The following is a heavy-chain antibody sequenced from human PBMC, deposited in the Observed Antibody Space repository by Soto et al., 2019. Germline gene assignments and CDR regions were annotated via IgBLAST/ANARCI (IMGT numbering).Heavy chain of an antibody. CDR3: AKGRYDFWSPYYFDS. CDR1: GLNFDDFA. Sequence: GGSLRLSCVGTGLNFDDFAMHWVRQAPGKGLEWVSGTTWNSRVLAYADSVKGRFTISRDNARNSLYLQMDSLRDEDTALYYCAKGRYDFWSPYYFDSWGQGTLVTVSS. J-gene: IGHJ4*02. V-gene: IGHV3-9*01. D-gene: IGHD3-3*01. CDR2: TTWNSRVL.